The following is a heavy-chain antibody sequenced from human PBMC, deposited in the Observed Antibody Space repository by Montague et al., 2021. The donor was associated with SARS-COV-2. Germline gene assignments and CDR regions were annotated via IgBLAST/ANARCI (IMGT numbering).Heavy chain of an antibody. V-gene: IGHV3-23*03. CDR2: IYGGGTYI. CDR1: GFTFSNYA. Sequence: SLRLSCAVSGFTFSNYAMSWVRQAPGKGLEWVSFIYGGGTYIYYADSVKGRFTISRDDSENALYLQMSSLRAEDTAVYYCARGPVSDAFDAWGQGTMVTVSS. J-gene: IGHJ3*01. CDR3: ARGPVSDAFDA. D-gene: IGHD1-14*01.